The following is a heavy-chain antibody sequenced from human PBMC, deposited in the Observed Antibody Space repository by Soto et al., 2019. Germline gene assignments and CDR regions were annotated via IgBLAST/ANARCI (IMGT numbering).Heavy chain of an antibody. Sequence: GGSLRLSCAASGFTFSSYAMHWVRQAPGKGLEWVAVISYDGSNKYYADSVKGRFTISRGNSKNMLYLQMNSLRAEDTAVYYCARDSYYYDSRGYYPDSFDTRGEGPMVTV. CDR3: ARDSYYYDSRGYYPDSFDT. J-gene: IGHJ3*02. CDR2: ISYDGSNK. CDR1: GFTFSSYA. D-gene: IGHD3-22*01. V-gene: IGHV3-30-3*01.